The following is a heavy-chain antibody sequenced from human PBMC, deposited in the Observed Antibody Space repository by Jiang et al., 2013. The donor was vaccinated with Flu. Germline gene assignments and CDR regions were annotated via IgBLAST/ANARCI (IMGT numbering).Heavy chain of an antibody. CDR2: INPSGGST. CDR1: GYTFTSYY. J-gene: IGHJ3*02. Sequence: SGYTFTSYYMHWVRQAPGQGLEWMGIINPSGGSTSYAQKFQGRVTMTRDTSTSTVYMELSSLRSEDTAVYYCARGNSIAARFYLKRVRLDIWGQGTMVTVSS. D-gene: IGHD6-6*01. V-gene: IGHV1-46*03. CDR3: ARGNSIAARFYLKRVRLDI.